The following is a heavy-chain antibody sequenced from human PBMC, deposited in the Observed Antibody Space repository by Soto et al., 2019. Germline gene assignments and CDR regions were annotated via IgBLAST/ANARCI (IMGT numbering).Heavy chain of an antibody. D-gene: IGHD3-22*01. J-gene: IGHJ4*02. CDR1: GFTVSSNY. V-gene: IGHV3-53*01. CDR2: IYGGDDT. CDR3: ARRAYEYESSGYYPLFDY. Sequence: VGSLRLSCAASGFTVSSNYMSWVRQAPGKGLEWVAVIYGGDDTYYPDSVQGRFTISRDNSKNMLYLQMNSLRAEDTAVYYCARRAYEYESSGYYPLFDYWGRGTLVTVSS.